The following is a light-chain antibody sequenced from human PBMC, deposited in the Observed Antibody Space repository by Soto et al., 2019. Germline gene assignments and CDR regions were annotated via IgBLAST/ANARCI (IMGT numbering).Light chain of an antibody. CDR3: QQYNNWSPEGT. CDR2: GAS. CDR1: QSVSSN. J-gene: IGKJ1*01. V-gene: IGKV3-15*01. Sequence: EIVMTQSPATLSVSPGERATLSCRASQSVSSNLAWYQQKPGQAPRLLIYGASTRATGIPARFSGSGSGTEFTLTISSLQSEDFAVYYCQQYNNWSPEGTFDQGTKVEIK.